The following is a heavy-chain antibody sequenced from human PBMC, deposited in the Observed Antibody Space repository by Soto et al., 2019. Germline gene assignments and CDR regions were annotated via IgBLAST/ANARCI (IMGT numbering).Heavy chain of an antibody. CDR2: SSGGGGAK. J-gene: IGHJ6*02. CDR1: GITFNTYF. CDR3: AKSLTSSNFRLDV. V-gene: IGHV3-23*01. Sequence: DEQLLESGGGLVPPGGSLRIACTASGITFNTYFMSWVRQAPGEGLEWISASSGGGGAKYYSSSVKGRFSVSRDNSNNTLYLKMSSLRSDDTAVYYCAKSLTSSNFRLDVWGHGTRVTVSS. D-gene: IGHD7-27*01.